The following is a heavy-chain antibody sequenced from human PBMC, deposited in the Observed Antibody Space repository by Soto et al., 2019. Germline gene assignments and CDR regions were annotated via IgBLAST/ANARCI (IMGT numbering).Heavy chain of an antibody. CDR3: ARAPGGHDAFDI. J-gene: IGHJ3*02. CDR1: GGTFGSYT. Sequence: ASVKVSCKASGGTFGSYTISWVRQAPGQGLEWMGIINPIGGITSYAQKFQGRVTMTRDTSTSTVYMELSSLRSEDTAVYYCARAPGGHDAFDIWGQGTMVTVSS. CDR2: INPIGGIT. V-gene: IGHV1-46*03.